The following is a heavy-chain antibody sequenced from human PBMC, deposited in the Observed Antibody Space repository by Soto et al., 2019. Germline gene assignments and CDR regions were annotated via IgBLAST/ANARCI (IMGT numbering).Heavy chain of an antibody. V-gene: IGHV1-2*04. CDR3: AREVTKPIAAFDI. CDR1: GYTFTDYY. CDR2: INPNSGGT. Sequence: ASVKVSCKASGYTFTDYYIHWVRQAPGQGLEWMGWINPNSGGTNYAQKFHDCVTMTRDTSISTAYMELSRLRSDDTAVYYCAREVTKPIAAFDIWGQGTMVTVSS. J-gene: IGHJ3*02. D-gene: IGHD2-21*01.